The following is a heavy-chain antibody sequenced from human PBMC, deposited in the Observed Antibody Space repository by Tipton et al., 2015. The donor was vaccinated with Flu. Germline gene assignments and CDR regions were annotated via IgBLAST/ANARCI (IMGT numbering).Heavy chain of an antibody. D-gene: IGHD5-12*01. CDR3: ARDRFHSGDNYFYESIY. CDR2: ISPSGAV. J-gene: IGHJ1*01. CDR1: GGSFGNYA. Sequence: QVQLVQSGAEVKKPGSSVTISCTASGGSFGNYAVTWVRQARGRGLEWMGGISPSGAVTYALKFQDRLTISAGESAGTVYMALTSLTSEDAAVYFCARDRFHSGDNYFYESIYWGRGTPVTVSS. V-gene: IGHV1-69*01.